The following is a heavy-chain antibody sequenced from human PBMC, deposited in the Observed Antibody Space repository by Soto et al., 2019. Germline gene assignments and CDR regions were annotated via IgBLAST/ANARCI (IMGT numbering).Heavy chain of an antibody. V-gene: IGHV3-21*01. CDR2: ISSSSYI. CDR3: ARDTKVRGVFPSPCDY. J-gene: IGHJ4*02. CDR1: GFTFSSYS. Sequence: PGGSLRLSCAASGFTFSSYSMNWVRQAPGKGLEWVSSISSSSYIYYADSVKGRFTISGDNAKNSLYLQMNSLRAEDTAVYYCARDTKVRGVFPSPCDYWGQGTLVTVSS. D-gene: IGHD3-10*01.